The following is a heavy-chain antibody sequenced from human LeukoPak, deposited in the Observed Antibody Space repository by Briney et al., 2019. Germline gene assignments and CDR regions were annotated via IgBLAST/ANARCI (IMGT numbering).Heavy chain of an antibody. J-gene: IGHJ5*02. Sequence: SETLSLTCAVYGGSFSGYYWSWIRQPPGKGLEWIGEINHSGSTNYNPSLKSRVTISVDTSKNQFSLKLGSVTAADTAVYYCASHEENTFNWFDPWGQGTLVTVSS. V-gene: IGHV4-34*01. CDR3: ASHEENTFNWFDP. CDR1: GGSFSGYY. CDR2: INHSGST.